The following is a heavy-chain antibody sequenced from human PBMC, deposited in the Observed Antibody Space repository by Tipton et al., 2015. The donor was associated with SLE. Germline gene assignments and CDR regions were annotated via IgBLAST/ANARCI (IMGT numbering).Heavy chain of an antibody. Sequence: SGFTFSAYGMHWVRQAPGKGLEWVAFIRYDGNNKDYTDSVKGRFTISRDNAKNSLYLQMNSLRAEDTAVYYCVRDMAMPDYWGQGTLVTVSS. CDR2: IRYDGNNK. V-gene: IGHV3-30*02. D-gene: IGHD2-2*01. CDR3: VRDMAMPDY. CDR1: GFTFSAYG. J-gene: IGHJ4*02.